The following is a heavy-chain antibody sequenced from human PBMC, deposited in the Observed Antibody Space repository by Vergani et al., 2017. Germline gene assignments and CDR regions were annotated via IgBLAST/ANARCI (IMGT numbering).Heavy chain of an antibody. J-gene: IGHJ3*02. CDR2: IYPGDSDT. V-gene: IGHV5-51*01. Sequence: EVQLVQSGAEVKKPGESLKISCKGSGYSFTSYWIGWVRQMPGKGLEWMGIIYPGDSDTRYSPSFQGQVTISADKSISTDYLQWSSLKASDTAMYYCARPGMTTVTIGDAFDIWGQGTMVTVAS. CDR1: GYSFTSYW. CDR3: ARPGMTTVTIGDAFDI. D-gene: IGHD4-17*01.